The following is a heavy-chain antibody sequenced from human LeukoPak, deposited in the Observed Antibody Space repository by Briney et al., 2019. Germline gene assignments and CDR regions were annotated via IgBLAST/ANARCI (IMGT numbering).Heavy chain of an antibody. J-gene: IGHJ4*02. V-gene: IGHV3-9*01. CDR3: AKGIGDSYGLRYFDY. CDR2: ISCNSGSI. D-gene: IGHD5-18*01. Sequence: PGGSLTLSCAASGFTFDDYDMPWVRQAPGKGLEWVSDISCNSGSIGYADSVKGRFAISTNNDKNSMYMQMNSLRAEETALYYGAKGIGDSYGLRYFDYWGQGILVTVSS. CDR1: GFTFDDYD.